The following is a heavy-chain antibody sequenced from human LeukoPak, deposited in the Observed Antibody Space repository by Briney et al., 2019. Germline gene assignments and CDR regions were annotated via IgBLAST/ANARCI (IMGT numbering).Heavy chain of an antibody. CDR1: GYTFPSYD. CDR2: MNPNSGNT. CDR3: ARGTVRGVIITLGGWFDP. V-gene: IGHV1-8*01. J-gene: IGHJ5*02. Sequence: ASVKVSCKASGYTFPSYDINWVRQATGQGLEWMGWMNPNSGNTGYAQKFQGRVTMTRNTSISTAYMELSSLRSEDTAVYYCARGTVRGVIITLGGWFDPWGQGTLVTVSP. D-gene: IGHD3-10*01.